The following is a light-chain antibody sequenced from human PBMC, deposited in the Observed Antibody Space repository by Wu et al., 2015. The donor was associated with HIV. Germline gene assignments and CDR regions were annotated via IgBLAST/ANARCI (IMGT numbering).Light chain of an antibody. Sequence: EIVLTQSPATLSLSPGERATLSCRASQSISVYLAWYQQKPGQPPRLLIYDASTRAPGIPARFSGSGSGTDFTLTISSIQSEDFAVYYCQQYHNWPPLTFGGGTKVEIK. CDR3: QQYHNWPPLT. CDR2: DAS. J-gene: IGKJ4*01. V-gene: IGKV3-11*01. CDR1: QSISVY.